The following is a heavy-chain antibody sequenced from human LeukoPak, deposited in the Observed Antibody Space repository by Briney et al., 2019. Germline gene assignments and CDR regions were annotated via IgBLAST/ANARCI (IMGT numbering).Heavy chain of an antibody. CDR2: ISSSSSYI. Sequence: GGSLRLSCAASGFTFSSYSMNWVRQAPGRGLAWVSSISSSSSYIYYADSVKGRFTISRDNAKNSLYLQMNSLRAEDTAVYYCARDRETAMVIDYWGQGTLVTVSS. CDR3: ARDRETAMVIDY. D-gene: IGHD5-18*01. V-gene: IGHV3-21*01. CDR1: GFTFSSYS. J-gene: IGHJ4*02.